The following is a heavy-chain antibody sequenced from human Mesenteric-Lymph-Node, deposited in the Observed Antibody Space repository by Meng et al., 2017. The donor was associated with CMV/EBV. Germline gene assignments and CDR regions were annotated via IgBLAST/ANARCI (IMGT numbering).Heavy chain of an antibody. D-gene: IGHD3-10*01. J-gene: IGHJ4*02. CDR3: ASEAVGWYFDY. CDR2: IYPSDTAT. Sequence: SCKGSGYSFASYLIRPVRQLPGKVLEWVELIYPSDTATRYIPSFQDRVTFSAYKSISTAYLQWANLKSTHTALYYWASEAVGWYFDYWGQGTLVTVSS. CDR1: GYSFASYL. V-gene: IGHV5-51*01.